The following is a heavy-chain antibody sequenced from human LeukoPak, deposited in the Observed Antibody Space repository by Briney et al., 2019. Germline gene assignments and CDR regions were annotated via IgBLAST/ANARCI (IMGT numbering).Heavy chain of an antibody. J-gene: IGHJ4*02. CDR1: GGSISSSNR. Sequence: SETLSLTCAVSGGSISSSNRWSWVRQPPGKGLEWIGEIYHSGSTNYNPSLKSRVTISVDKSKNQFSLKLSSVTAADTAVYYCPPDTPGAAAGDFDYWGQGTLVTVSS. D-gene: IGHD6-13*01. CDR3: PPDTPGAAAGDFDY. CDR2: IYHSGST. V-gene: IGHV4-4*02.